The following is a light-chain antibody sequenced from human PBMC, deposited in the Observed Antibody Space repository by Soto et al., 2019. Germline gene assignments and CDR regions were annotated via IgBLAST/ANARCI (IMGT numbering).Light chain of an antibody. J-gene: IGLJ2*01. V-gene: IGLV2-8*01. CDR2: EVS. CDR1: SSDVGGYNY. Sequence: QSALTQPPSASGSPGQSVTISCTGTSSDVGGYNYVSWYQQHPGKAPKLMIHEVSKRPSGVPDRFSGSKSGNTASLTVSGLQAEDEADYYCSSYAGTSWVVFGGGTKVTVL. CDR3: SSYAGTSWVV.